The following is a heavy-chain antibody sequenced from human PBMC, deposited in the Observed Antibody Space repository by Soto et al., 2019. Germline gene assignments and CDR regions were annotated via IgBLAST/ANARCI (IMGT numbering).Heavy chain of an antibody. D-gene: IGHD1-26*01. CDR1: GITFSSYS. J-gene: IGHJ3*01. CDR3: ARAYGSSNDPFAF. Sequence: PGGSLRLSCAASGITFSSYSMNWVRQAPGKGLEWVSSISSSSNYIHYADSVKGRFTISRDNAKNSLFLQMNSLRAEDTAVYYCARAYGSSNDPFAFWSQGTMVT. CDR2: ISSSSNYI. V-gene: IGHV3-21*01.